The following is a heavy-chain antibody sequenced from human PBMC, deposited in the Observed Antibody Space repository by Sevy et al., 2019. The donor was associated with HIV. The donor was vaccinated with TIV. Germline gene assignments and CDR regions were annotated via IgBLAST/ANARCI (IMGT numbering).Heavy chain of an antibody. J-gene: IGHJ3*02. V-gene: IGHV3-74*01. CDR1: AFSFSNNW. CDR3: AGSNWYAAFDI. D-gene: IGHD6-13*01. Sequence: GGSLRLSCATSAFSFSNNWMHWVRQAPGKGLVWVSRINGDGSSISYADPVNGRFTISRDNAKNTLYLQMNSLRVEDTAVYYCAGSNWYAAFDIWGPGTMVTVSS. CDR2: INGDGSSI.